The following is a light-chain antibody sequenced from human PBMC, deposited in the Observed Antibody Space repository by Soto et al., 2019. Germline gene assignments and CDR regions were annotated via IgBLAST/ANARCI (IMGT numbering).Light chain of an antibody. V-gene: IGKV3-20*01. CDR2: GAS. Sequence: EIVLTQSPGTLSLSPGERATLSCRASQSISNTFLAWYQQKPGQAPRLLIYGASSRATGTPDRFSGSGSGTDFTLSISRLEPEDFAVYYCQQYGASPIYTFGQGPKLEIK. J-gene: IGKJ2*01. CDR1: QSISNTF. CDR3: QQYGASPIYT.